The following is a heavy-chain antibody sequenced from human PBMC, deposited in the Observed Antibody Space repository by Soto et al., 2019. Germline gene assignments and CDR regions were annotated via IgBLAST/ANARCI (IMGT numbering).Heavy chain of an antibody. V-gene: IGHV1-69*06. Sequence: SVKVSCKASGGTFSTYTFSWVRQAPGQGLEWMGRIIPIFGTPYYAQKFQGRVTITADKSTSTVYMELSSLRSEDTAVYYCARGALIVATILKSYYYYYGMDVWGQGTTVTVSS. J-gene: IGHJ6*02. D-gene: IGHD5-12*01. CDR1: GGTFSTYT. CDR3: ARGALIVATILKSYYYYYGMDV. CDR2: IIPIFGTP.